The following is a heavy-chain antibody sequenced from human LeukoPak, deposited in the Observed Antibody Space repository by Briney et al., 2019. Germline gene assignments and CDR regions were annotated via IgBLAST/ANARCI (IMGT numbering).Heavy chain of an antibody. Sequence: SQTLSLTCAISGDSVSSNSAAWNWIRQSPSRGLEWLGRTHYRSKWYNDYAVSVKSRITINPDTSKNQFSLQLNSVTPEDTAVYYCAREGDHSGYDWVYFDYWGQGTLVTVSS. J-gene: IGHJ4*02. CDR2: THYRSKWYN. D-gene: IGHD5-12*01. V-gene: IGHV6-1*01. CDR1: GDSVSSNSAA. CDR3: AREGDHSGYDWVYFDY.